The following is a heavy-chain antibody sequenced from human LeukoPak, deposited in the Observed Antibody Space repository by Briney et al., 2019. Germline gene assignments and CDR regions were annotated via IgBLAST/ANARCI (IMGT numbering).Heavy chain of an antibody. CDR1: GFTVSSHE. D-gene: IGHD3-22*01. CDR3: ARNSDYYDYSPQSV. V-gene: IGHV3-48*03. Sequence: GGSLRLSCAASGFTVSSHEMNWVRQAPGKGLEWVSFISRSVRTIYYADSVKGRFNISRDNAKNSLYLQMNSLRAEDTAVYYCARNSDYYDYSPQSVWGQGTLVTVS. J-gene: IGHJ4*02. CDR2: ISRSVRTI.